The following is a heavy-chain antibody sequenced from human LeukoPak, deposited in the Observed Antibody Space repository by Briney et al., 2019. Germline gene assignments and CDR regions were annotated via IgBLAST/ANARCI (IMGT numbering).Heavy chain of an antibody. V-gene: IGHV4-4*07. CDR1: GDSITTNY. D-gene: IGHD3-22*01. J-gene: IGHJ4*02. CDR3: ARGYYDSRGYSVPFDS. CDR2: ISTSRGT. Sequence: SETLSLTCSVSGDSITTNYWNWIWQTPEKGLEWIGYISTSRGTNYNPSLRSRVTMLLDTSKNQFSLELRSVTAADTAVYHCARGYYDSRGYSVPFDSWGQGTLVTVSS.